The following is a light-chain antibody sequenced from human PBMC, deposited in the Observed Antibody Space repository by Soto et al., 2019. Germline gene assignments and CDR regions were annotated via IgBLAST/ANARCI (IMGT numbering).Light chain of an antibody. V-gene: IGKV3-15*01. J-gene: IGKJ1*01. Sequence: EIVVTQSPATLSVSPGERATLSCRASHSVSSNLAWYQQKPGQAPRLLIYGASTRATGIPARFSGSGSGTEFTLTISSLQSEDFAVYYCQQYNNWPPWTFGQGTKVEIK. CDR1: HSVSSN. CDR2: GAS. CDR3: QQYNNWPPWT.